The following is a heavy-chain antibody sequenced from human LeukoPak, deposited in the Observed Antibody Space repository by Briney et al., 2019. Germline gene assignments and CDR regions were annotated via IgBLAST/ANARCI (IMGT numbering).Heavy chain of an antibody. V-gene: IGHV3-74*01. CDR1: GFIFSSWR. CDR2: INTDGSYI. CDR3: TTFGIDWSLSY. J-gene: IGHJ4*02. D-gene: IGHD3-9*01. Sequence: PGGSLRLSCAASGFIFSSWRMIWFRRLPGKGLVSVSHINTDGSYIRYADSVKGRFTISRDNAKNTLYLQMNSLRPEDTGVYYCTTFGIDWSLSYWGQGALVTVSS.